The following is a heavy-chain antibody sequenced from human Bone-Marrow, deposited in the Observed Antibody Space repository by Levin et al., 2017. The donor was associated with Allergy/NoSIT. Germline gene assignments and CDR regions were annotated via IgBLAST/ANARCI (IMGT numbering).Heavy chain of an antibody. D-gene: IGHD3-9*01. CDR2: INPNSGGT. J-gene: IGHJ4*02. V-gene: IGHV1-2*02. CDR1: GYTFTGYY. CDR3: ARAQKYYDILTGYDY. Sequence: GASVKVSCKASGYTFTGYYMHWVRQAPGQGLEWMGWINPNSGGTNYAQKFQGRVTMTRDTSISTAYMELSRLRSDDTAVYYCARAQKYYDILTGYDYWGQGTLVTVSS.